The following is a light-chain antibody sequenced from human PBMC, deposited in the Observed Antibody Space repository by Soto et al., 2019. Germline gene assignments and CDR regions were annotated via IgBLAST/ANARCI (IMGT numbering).Light chain of an antibody. J-gene: IGKJ2*01. CDR1: QTVSSTY. CDR3: QQYGSSLYT. CDR2: AAS. Sequence: EIVLTQSPGTLSLSLGERATLSCRASQTVSSTYLAWYQQKPGQAPRLLIYAASSRATDIPDRFSGSGSGTDFTLTISRLEPEDFAVYYCQQYGSSLYTFGQGTKLEIK. V-gene: IGKV3-20*01.